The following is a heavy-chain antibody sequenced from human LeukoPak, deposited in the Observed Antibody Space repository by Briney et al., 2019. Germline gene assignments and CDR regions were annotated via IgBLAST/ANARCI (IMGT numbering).Heavy chain of an antibody. D-gene: IGHD3-22*01. CDR3: ARVTGYMIEDYFHY. CDR1: GGSISSYY. Sequence: SETLSLTCTVSGGSISSYYWNWIRQPPGKGLEWIGYIYYSGSTNYNPSLKSRVPISVDTSKNQFSLKLSSVTAADTAVYYCARVTGYMIEDYFHYWGQGTLVTVSS. V-gene: IGHV4-59*01. CDR2: IYYSGST. J-gene: IGHJ4*02.